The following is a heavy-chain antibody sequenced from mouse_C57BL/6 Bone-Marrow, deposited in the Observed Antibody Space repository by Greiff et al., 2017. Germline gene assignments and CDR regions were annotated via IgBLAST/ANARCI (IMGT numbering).Heavy chain of an antibody. V-gene: IGHV1-85*01. Sequence: VHLVESGPELVKPGASVKLSCKASGYTFTSYDINWVKQRPGQGLEWIGWIYPRDGSTKYNEKFTGKATLTVDTSSSTAYMELHSLTSEDSAVYFCARSGPVVGYYFDYWGQGTTLTVSS. CDR1: GYTFTSYD. D-gene: IGHD1-1*01. CDR3: ARSGPVVGYYFDY. J-gene: IGHJ2*01. CDR2: IYPRDGST.